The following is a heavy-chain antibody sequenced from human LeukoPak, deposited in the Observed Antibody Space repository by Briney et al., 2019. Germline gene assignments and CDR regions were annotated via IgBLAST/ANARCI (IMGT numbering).Heavy chain of an antibody. CDR1: GGTFSSYA. CDR2: MNPNSGNT. J-gene: IGHJ4*02. D-gene: IGHD3-22*01. Sequence: ASVKVSCKASGGTFSSYAISWVRQAPGQGLEWMGWMNPNSGNTGYAQKFQGRVTMTRNTSISTAYMELSSLRSEDTAVYYCARAAYDSSGYYSNNPFDYWGQGTLVTVSS. V-gene: IGHV1-8*02. CDR3: ARAAYDSSGYYSNNPFDY.